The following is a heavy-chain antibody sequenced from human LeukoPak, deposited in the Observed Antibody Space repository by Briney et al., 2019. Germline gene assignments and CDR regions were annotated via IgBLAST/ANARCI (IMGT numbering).Heavy chain of an antibody. CDR2: IYYSGST. D-gene: IGHD3-10*01. V-gene: IGHV4-59*12. Sequence: PSETLSLTCTVSGGSISSYYWSWIRQPPGKGLEWIGYIYYSGSTNYNPSLKSRVTISVDTSKNQFSLKLSSVTAADTAVYYCARGHLLTYGSGSYHYWGQGTLVTVSS. CDR3: ARGHLLTYGSGSYHY. CDR1: GGSISSYY. J-gene: IGHJ4*02.